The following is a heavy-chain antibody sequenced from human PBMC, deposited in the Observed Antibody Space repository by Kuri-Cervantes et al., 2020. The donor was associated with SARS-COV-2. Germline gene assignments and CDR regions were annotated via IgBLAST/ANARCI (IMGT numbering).Heavy chain of an antibody. J-gene: IGHJ4*02. CDR1: GSTFSSYW. V-gene: IGHV3-23*01. D-gene: IGHD3-10*01. CDR3: AHIVPKTMEFDY. Sequence: GESLKISCAASGSTFSSYWMSWVRQAPGKGLEWVSAISGSGGSTYYADSVKGRFTISRDNSKNTLYLQMNSLRAEDTAVYYCAHIVPKTMEFDYWGQGTLVTVSS. CDR2: ISGSGGST.